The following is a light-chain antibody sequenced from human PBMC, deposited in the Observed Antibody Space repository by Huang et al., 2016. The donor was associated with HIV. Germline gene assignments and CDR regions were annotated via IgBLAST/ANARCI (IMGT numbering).Light chain of an antibody. CDR2: DAA. Sequence: DIQMTQSPSSLSASIGDRVTITCRASRHIYSYLNWYQHRPGKAPKLLIYDAANLEVGVPSRFSGSGSGRNFTLIISSLQPEDFATYYCQQYHSLPRTFGPGTKV. J-gene: IGKJ3*01. CDR1: RHIYSY. V-gene: IGKV1-33*01. CDR3: QQYHSLPRT.